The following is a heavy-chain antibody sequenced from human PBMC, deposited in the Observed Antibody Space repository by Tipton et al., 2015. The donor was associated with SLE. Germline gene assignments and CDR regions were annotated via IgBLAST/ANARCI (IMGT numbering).Heavy chain of an antibody. CDR3: ATKPRGYSYGRSFFDI. D-gene: IGHD5-18*01. CDR1: GFTFSSYG. CDR2: IWYDGSNK. J-gene: IGHJ3*02. Sequence: SLRLSCAASGFTFSSYGMHWVRQAPGKGLEWVAVIWYDGSNKYYADSVKGRFTISRDNSKNTLYLQMNSLRAEDTAVYYCATKPRGYSYGRSFFDIWGQGTMVTVSS. V-gene: IGHV3-33*01.